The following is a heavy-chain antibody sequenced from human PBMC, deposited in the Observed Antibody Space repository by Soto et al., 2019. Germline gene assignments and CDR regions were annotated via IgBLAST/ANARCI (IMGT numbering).Heavy chain of an antibody. CDR2: IYYSGST. D-gene: IGHD1-1*01. Sequence: SETLSLTCTVSGGSISSGGYYWSWIRQHPGKGLEWIGYIYYSGSTYHNPSLKSRVTISVDTSKNQFSLKLSSVTAADTAVYYWAGGRVGGTYNWFGPWGQGTLVTVSS. V-gene: IGHV4-31*03. CDR1: GGSISSGGYY. J-gene: IGHJ5*02. CDR3: AGGRVGGTYNWFGP.